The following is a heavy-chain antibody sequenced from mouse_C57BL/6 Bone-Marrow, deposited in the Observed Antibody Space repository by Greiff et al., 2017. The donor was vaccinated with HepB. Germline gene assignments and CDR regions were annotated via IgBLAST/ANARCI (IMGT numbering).Heavy chain of an antibody. J-gene: IGHJ1*03. CDR2: IYPGGGYT. D-gene: IGHD1-1*01. V-gene: IGHV1-63*01. Sequence: VQLQQSGAELVRPGTSVKMSCKASGYTFTNYWIGWAKQRPGHGLEWIGDIYPGGGYTNYNEKFKGKATLTADKSSSTAYMQFSSLTSEDSAIYYCARYPDYYGSSYYYWYFDVWGTGTTVTVSS. CDR3: ARYPDYYGSSYYYWYFDV. CDR1: GYTFTNYW.